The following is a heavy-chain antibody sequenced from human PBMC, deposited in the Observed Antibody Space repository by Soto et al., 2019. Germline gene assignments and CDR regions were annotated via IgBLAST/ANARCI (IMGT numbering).Heavy chain of an antibody. CDR2: IYPGDSDT. J-gene: IGHJ5*02. CDR1: GYSFTSYW. D-gene: IGHD3-10*01. V-gene: IGHV5-51*01. Sequence: VESLKISCKGSGYSFTSYWIGWVRQMPGKGLEWIGIIYPGDSDTRYSPSFQGQVTISADKSISTAYLQWSSLKASDTAMYYCARRSGSFSNWFDPWGQGTLVTVSS. CDR3: ARRSGSFSNWFDP.